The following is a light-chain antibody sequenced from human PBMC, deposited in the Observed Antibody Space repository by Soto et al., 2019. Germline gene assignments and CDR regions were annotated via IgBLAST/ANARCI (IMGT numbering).Light chain of an antibody. J-gene: IGKJ4*02. CDR3: MQSLLTTFLT. Sequence: DIVMTQSPLSLPVTPGEPASISCRSSQSLLHSNVYNYLDWYLQKAGQSLQLMIYLGSNRASGVMVRFIGSGADTDFTLKISRVVFEYVGVYYGMQSLLTTFLTFGGGTKVEIK. CDR1: QSLLHSNVYNY. V-gene: IGKV2-28*01. CDR2: LGS.